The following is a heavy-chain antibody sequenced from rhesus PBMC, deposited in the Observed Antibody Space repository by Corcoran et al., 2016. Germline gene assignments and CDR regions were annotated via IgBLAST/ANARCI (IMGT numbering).Heavy chain of an antibody. D-gene: IGHD6-31*01. CDR2: FYGSGSST. J-gene: IGHJ4*01. CDR1: GGSISSSY. Sequence: QLQLQESGPGLVKPSETLSVTCVVSGGSISSSYWSWIRQAPGKGLEWIGYFYGSGSSTNYNPSLKSRVTLSVDTSKNQLSLRLSSVTAADTAVYFCTSDPRGSGWFDYWGQGVLVTVSS. V-gene: IGHV4-169*02. CDR3: TSDPRGSGWFDY.